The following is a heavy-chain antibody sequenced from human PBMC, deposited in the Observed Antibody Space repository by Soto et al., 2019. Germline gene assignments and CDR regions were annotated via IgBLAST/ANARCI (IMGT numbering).Heavy chain of an antibody. CDR2: ISHDGSNK. D-gene: IGHD2-15*01. V-gene: IGHV3-30*03. CDR1: GFTFSSYG. Sequence: GGSLRLSCAASGFTFSSYGMHWVRQAPGKGLEWVAVISHDGSNKYYADSVKGRFTISRDNSKNTLYLQMNSLRAEDTAVYYCATLFSDCSGGSCEFDYWGQGTLVTVSS. J-gene: IGHJ4*02. CDR3: ATLFSDCSGGSCEFDY.